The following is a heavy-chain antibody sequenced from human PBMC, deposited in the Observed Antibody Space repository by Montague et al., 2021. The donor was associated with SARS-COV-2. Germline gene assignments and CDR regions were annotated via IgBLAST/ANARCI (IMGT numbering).Heavy chain of an antibody. D-gene: IGHD2-8*01. CDR1: GFPFNTYT. J-gene: IGHJ2*01. CDR2: IFGSGAGT. CDR3: AKNGGSGSLVYWYFDL. Sequence: SLRLSCAASGFPFNTYTMTWVRQAPGKGLEWVSSIFGSGAGTYYADSVXGRFTISRDNSKNTLCLQLHGLRAEDTAVYYCAKNGGSGSLVYWYFDLWGRGTPVAVSS. V-gene: IGHV3-23*01.